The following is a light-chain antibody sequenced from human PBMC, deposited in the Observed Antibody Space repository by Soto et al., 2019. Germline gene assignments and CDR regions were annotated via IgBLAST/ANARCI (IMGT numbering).Light chain of an antibody. V-gene: IGLV2-14*01. CDR1: SSDIGYYNY. Sequence: QSVLTQPASVSGSPGQSITISCTGTSSDIGYYNYVSWYQQHPGKAPKLMIYEVVNRPSGVSIRFSGSKSGNTASLTISGLQADDEADYYCSSYAHGSVYVFGTGTKVTVL. J-gene: IGLJ1*01. CDR2: EVV. CDR3: SSYAHGSVYV.